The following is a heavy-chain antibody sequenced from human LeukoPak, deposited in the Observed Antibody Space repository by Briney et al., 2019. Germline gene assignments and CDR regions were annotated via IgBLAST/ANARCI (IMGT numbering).Heavy chain of an antibody. V-gene: IGHV4-59*01. CDR1: GGSISSYY. CDR3: ARDAVMAVAGIDWDDAFDI. D-gene: IGHD6-19*01. CDR2: IYYSGST. J-gene: IGHJ3*02. Sequence: SETLSLTCTVSGGSISSYYWSWIRQPPGKGLEWIGYIYYSGSTNYNPSLKSRVTISVDTSKNQFSLKLSSVTAADTAVYYCARDAVMAVAGIDWDDAFDIWGQGTMVTVSS.